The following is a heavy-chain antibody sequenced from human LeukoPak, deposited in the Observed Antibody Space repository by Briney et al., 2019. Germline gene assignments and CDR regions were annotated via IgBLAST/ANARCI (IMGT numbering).Heavy chain of an antibody. Sequence: SETLSLTCTVSGGSASSGDYYWSWIRQPPGKGLEWIGHIYYSGSTNYNPSLKSRVSISVDTSKNQFSLKLSSMTAADTAVYYCARVVAGLYYFDYWGQGTLVTVSS. CDR3: ARVVAGLYYFDY. CDR2: IYYSGST. CDR1: GGSASSGDYY. V-gene: IGHV4-61*08. J-gene: IGHJ4*02. D-gene: IGHD6-19*01.